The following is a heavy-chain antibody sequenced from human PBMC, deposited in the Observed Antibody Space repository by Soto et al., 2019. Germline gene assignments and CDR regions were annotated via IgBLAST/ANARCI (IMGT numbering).Heavy chain of an antibody. CDR3: ARGVSTVTTYLDS. J-gene: IGHJ4*02. CDR1: GGSISSGGHY. D-gene: IGHD4-17*01. CDR2: IHYSGST. Sequence: SETLSLTCTVSGGSISSGGHYWSWIRQHPGKGLEWIGYIHYSGSTNYNPSLRSRVTISVDTSKNQLSLKLSSVTAADTAVYYCARGVSTVTTYLDSWGQGTLVTVSS. V-gene: IGHV4-31*03.